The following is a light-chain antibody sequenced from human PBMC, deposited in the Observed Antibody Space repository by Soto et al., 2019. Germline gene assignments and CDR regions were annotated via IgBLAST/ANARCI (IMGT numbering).Light chain of an antibody. Sequence: DIQMTQSPSSVSASVGDRVTITCRARQGISSGLAWYQPKPGEAPNLLIYAVSCLQSGVPSRYSGSGSGTDFSLTIGGREPEGCAPYYCHQTAGFPRTFGQWTKVES. CDR2: AVS. V-gene: IGKV1-12*01. J-gene: IGKJ1*01. CDR1: QGISSG. CDR3: HQTAGFPRT.